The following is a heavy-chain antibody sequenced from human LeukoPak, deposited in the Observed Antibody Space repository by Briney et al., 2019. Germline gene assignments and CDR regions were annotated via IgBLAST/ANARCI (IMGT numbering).Heavy chain of an antibody. CDR3: ARRGYCSSTSCYEYWFDP. Sequence: SETLSLTCTVSGGSISSSSYYWGWIRQPPGKGLEWIGIIYYSGSTYYNPSLKSRLTISVDTSKNQFPLKLSSVTATDTAVYYCARRGYCSSTSCYEYWFDPWGQGTLVTVSS. D-gene: IGHD2-2*01. V-gene: IGHV4-39*01. CDR2: IYYSGST. CDR1: GGSISSSSYY. J-gene: IGHJ5*02.